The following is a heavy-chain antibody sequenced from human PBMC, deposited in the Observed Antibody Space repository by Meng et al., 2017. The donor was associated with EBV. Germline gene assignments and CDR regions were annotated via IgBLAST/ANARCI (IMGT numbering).Heavy chain of an antibody. CDR2: IYWDDAK. V-gene: IGHV2-5*02. Sequence: HITFNESRPTLVKPTQTLMLTCTFLWISLTISGVGVGWIRQPPGKALEWLAVIYWDDAKRYSPSLKNRLTITKDTSKNQVVLTMTNMDPVDTATYFCAHSKYYSDSGGYWDYFDDWGQGTLVTVSS. CDR1: WISLTISGVG. CDR3: AHSKYYSDSGGYWDYFDD. D-gene: IGHD3-10*01. J-gene: IGHJ4*02.